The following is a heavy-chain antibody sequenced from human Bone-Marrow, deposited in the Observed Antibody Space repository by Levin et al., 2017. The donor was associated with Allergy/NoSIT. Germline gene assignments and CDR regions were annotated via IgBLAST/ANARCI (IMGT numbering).Heavy chain of an antibody. J-gene: IGHJ4*02. D-gene: IGHD2/OR15-2a*01. CDR1: GFIFSSYA. CDR3: AKEYENISPVEY. V-gene: IGHV3-23*01. Sequence: GESLKISCAASGFIFSSYAMNWVRQAPGKGLEWVSGVSAGGENTYYGDSVKGRFTISRDNSKNTVYLQMNSLRAEDTAVYYCAKEYENISPVEYWGQGTLVTVSS. CDR2: VSAGGENT.